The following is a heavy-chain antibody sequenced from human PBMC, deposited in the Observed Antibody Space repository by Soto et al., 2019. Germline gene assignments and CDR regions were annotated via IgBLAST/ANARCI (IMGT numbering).Heavy chain of an antibody. CDR3: AREARSGNWFDP. CDR1: GGSVSSGSYY. D-gene: IGHD1-26*01. CDR2: IYYSGST. Sequence: KTSETLSLTCTVSGGSVSSGSYYWSWIRQPPGKGLEWIGYIYYSGSTNYNPSLKSRVTISVDTSKNQFSLKLSSVTAADTAVYYCAREARSGNWFDPWGQETLVTVSS. J-gene: IGHJ5*02. V-gene: IGHV4-61*01.